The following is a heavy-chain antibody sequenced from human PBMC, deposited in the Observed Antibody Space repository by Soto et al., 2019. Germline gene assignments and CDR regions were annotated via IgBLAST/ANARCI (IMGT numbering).Heavy chain of an antibody. CDR3: AKKYLYGAGTFLYYFDY. CDR1: GFTFSHFA. J-gene: IGHJ4*02. V-gene: IGHV3-23*01. Sequence: EVQLLDSGGGLVQPGGSLRLSCAASGFTFSHFAMSWVRQAPEKGLEWVSTISCCDGSTYYADSVKGRFTISRDNSKNSLYLQMKSLRAEATAVYYFAKKYLYGAGTFLYYFDYWGQGTLVTVSS. CDR2: ISCCDGST. D-gene: IGHD3-10*01.